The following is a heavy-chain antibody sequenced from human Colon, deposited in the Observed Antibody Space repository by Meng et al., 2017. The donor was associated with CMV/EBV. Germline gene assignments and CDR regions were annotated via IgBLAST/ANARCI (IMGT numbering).Heavy chain of an antibody. J-gene: IGHJ4*02. CDR1: GFIFSNYA. CDR3: SKDRTKFASGWFDF. Sequence: SCAASGFIFSNYAMSWVRQAPGRGLEWVSLISGDSVTTNYGDSVSGRFTISRDNSKKSLYLQMDFLGPEDTAIYYCSKDRTKFASGWFDFWGQGTLVTVSS. V-gene: IGHV3-43D*03. D-gene: IGHD6-19*01. CDR2: ISGDSVTT.